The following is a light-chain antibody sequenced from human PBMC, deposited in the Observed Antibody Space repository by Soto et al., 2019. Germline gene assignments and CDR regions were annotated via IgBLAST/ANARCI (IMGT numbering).Light chain of an antibody. CDR3: QHLNNYPIT. J-gene: IGKJ5*01. Sequence: IQLTQSPSSLSASVGDRVTITCRASQGVNSYLAWYQQKPGKAPKLLIYAASALESGVPSRFSGTGSGTDFTLTISSLQPEDFATYYCQHLNNYPITFGRGTRLEIK. CDR1: QGVNSY. V-gene: IGKV1-9*01. CDR2: AAS.